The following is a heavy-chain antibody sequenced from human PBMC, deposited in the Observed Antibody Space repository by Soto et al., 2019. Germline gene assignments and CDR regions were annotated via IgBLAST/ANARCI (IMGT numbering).Heavy chain of an antibody. CDR3: ATVGVAPTKLGYFQY. CDR2: ISSSGSAI. CDR1: GFMFSTYE. D-gene: IGHD3-3*01. Sequence: GGSLRLSCAASGFMFSTYEMNWVRQAPGKGLEWLSYISSSGSAIYYADSVKGRFTISRDNAKHSLYLQMNSLRAEDTAVYYCATVGVAPTKLGYFQYWGQGTLVTVSS. V-gene: IGHV3-48*03. J-gene: IGHJ1*01.